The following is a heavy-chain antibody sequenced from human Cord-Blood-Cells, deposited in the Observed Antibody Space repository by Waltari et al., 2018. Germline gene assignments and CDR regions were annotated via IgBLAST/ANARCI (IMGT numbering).Heavy chain of an antibody. CDR2: IYWNDDK. J-gene: IGHJ3*02. Sequence: QITLQESGPTLVKPTQTLTLTCTFPGFSLSTSGVGVGWIRQPPGKALEWLALIYWNDDKRYSPSLKSRLTITKDTSKNQVVLTMTNMDPVDTATYYCAHPDYYGSGSYYTSVAFDIWGQGTMVTVSS. CDR3: AHPDYYGSGSYYTSVAFDI. CDR1: GFSLSTSGVG. V-gene: IGHV2-5*01. D-gene: IGHD3-10*01.